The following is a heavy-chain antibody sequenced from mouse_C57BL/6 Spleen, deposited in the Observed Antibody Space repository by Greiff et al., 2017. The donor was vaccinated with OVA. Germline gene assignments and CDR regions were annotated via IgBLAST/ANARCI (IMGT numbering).Heavy chain of an antibody. Sequence: VQLQESGAELARPGASVKMSCKASGYTFTSYTMHWVKQRPGQGLAWIGYINPSSGYTKYNQKFKDKATLTADKSSSTAYMQLSSLTSEDSAVYYCARGGLQGYFDVWGTGTTVTVSS. CDR2: INPSSGYT. D-gene: IGHD2-10*01. V-gene: IGHV1-4*01. J-gene: IGHJ1*03. CDR1: GYTFTSYT. CDR3: ARGGLQGYFDV.